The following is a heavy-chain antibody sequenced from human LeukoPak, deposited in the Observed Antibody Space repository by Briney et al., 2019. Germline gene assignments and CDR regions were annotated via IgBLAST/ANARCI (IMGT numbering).Heavy chain of an antibody. CDR1: GFTFNDYA. CDR2: ISGSGGST. J-gene: IGHJ4*02. Sequence: PGGSLRLSCAASGFTFNDYAMSRVRQAPGKGLEWVSAISGSGGSTYYADSVKGRFTISRDNSKNTLYLQMNSLRAEDTAVYYCAKRPSGYIYCSNGVCYFDDWGQGTLVTVSS. CDR3: AKRPSGYIYCSNGVCYFDD. D-gene: IGHD2-8*01. V-gene: IGHV3-23*01.